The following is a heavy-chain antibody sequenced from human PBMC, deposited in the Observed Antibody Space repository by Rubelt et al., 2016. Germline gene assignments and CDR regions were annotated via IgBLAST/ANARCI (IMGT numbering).Heavy chain of an antibody. CDR1: GFTFGTFG. CDR2: ISDDGSKK. J-gene: IGHJ4*02. Sequence: QVQLVESGGGVVQPGRSLRLSCAASGFTFGTFGMHWVRQSPVRGLDCVAVISDDGSKKYYADSVKGRFTVSRDNSKNTLYLEMNSLRTEDTAIYYCVRDSSGTDYWGQGTLVTVSS. V-gene: IGHV3-30*03. CDR3: VRDSSGTDY. D-gene: IGHD3-22*01.